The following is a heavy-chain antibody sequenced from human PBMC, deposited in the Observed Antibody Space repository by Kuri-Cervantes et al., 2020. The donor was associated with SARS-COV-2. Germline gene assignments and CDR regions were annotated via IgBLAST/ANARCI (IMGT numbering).Heavy chain of an antibody. Sequence: ASVKVSCKASGYTFTNYYIHWVRQAPGQGLEWMGWISAYNGNTNYAQKLQGRVTMTTDTSTSTAYMELRSLRSDDTAVYYCARVIIAVAGTDAFDIWGQGTMVTVSS. CDR3: ARVIIAVAGTDAFDI. D-gene: IGHD6-19*01. CDR1: GYTFTNYY. J-gene: IGHJ3*02. CDR2: ISAYNGNT. V-gene: IGHV1-18*04.